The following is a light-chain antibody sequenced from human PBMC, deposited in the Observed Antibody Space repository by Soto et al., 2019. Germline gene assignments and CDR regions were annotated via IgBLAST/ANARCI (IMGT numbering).Light chain of an antibody. CDR2: RNS. Sequence: QPVLTQPPSASGTPGQRVTISCSGSSSNIGSNYVYWYQQLPGTVPQLLIYRNSERPSGVPDRFSGSKSGTSASLAISGLRSEDEADYYCAAWDDSLSGVVFSGGTKVTVL. CDR3: AAWDDSLSGVV. J-gene: IGLJ2*01. CDR1: SSNIGSNY. V-gene: IGLV1-47*01.